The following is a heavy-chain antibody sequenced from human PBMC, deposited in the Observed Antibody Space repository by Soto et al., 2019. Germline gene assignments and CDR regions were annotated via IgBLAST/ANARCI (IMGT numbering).Heavy chain of an antibody. CDR3: ARVVDHCVPYYYYRIDV. CDR1: GFTFSSYS. CDR2: ISCSTSYI. V-gene: IGHV3-21*01. J-gene: IGHJ6*02. Sequence: EVQLVESGGGLVKPGGSLRLSCAASGFTFSSYSMNWVRQAPGKGLEWVSSISCSTSYIYYADSVKGRFTISRDNAKNSLYLQMNSLRAEDTAVYYCARVVDHCVPYYYYRIDVWGQGTTVTVSS. D-gene: IGHD3-10*02.